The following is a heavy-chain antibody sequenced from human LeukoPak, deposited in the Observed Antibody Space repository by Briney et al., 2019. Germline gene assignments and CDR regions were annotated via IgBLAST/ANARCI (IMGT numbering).Heavy chain of an antibody. J-gene: IGHJ4*02. CDR1: GFTFSSYW. Sequence: GGSLRLSCAASGFTFSSYWMGWVRQAPGKGLEWVANIKQDGSEKYYVDSVKGRFTISRDNAKNSLYLQMNSLRAEDTAVYYCARDSIYGSGSFDYWGQGTLVTVSS. D-gene: IGHD3-10*01. CDR3: ARDSIYGSGSFDY. CDR2: IKQDGSEK. V-gene: IGHV3-7*03.